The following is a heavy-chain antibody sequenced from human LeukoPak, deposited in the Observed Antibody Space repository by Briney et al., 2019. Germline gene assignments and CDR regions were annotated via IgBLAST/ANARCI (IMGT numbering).Heavy chain of an antibody. CDR3: ARDYTQWLEYYFDY. CDR1: GFTFSSYA. D-gene: IGHD6-19*01. V-gene: IGHV3-30-3*01. Sequence: GGSLRLSCAASGFTFSSYAMHWVRQAPGKGLEWVAVISYDGSNKYYADSVKGRFTISRDNSKNTLYLQMNSLRAEDTAAYYCARDYTQWLEYYFDYWGQGTLVTVSS. CDR2: ISYDGSNK. J-gene: IGHJ4*02.